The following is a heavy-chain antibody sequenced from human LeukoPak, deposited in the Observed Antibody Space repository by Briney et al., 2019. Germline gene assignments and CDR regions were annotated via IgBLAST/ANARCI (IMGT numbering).Heavy chain of an antibody. Sequence: ASVKVSCKATGYTFTSYGISWVRQAPGQGLEWMGWISAYNGNTNYAQKLQGRVTMTTDTSTSTAYMELRSLRSDDTAVYYCARAYYDILTGYSPEDYWGQGTLVTVSS. D-gene: IGHD3-9*01. CDR2: ISAYNGNT. V-gene: IGHV1-18*01. CDR3: ARAYYDILTGYSPEDY. CDR1: GYTFTSYG. J-gene: IGHJ4*02.